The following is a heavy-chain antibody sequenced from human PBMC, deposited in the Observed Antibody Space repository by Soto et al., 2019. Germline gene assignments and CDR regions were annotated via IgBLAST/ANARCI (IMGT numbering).Heavy chain of an antibody. Sequence: PGGSLRLSCAASGFTFSSYGMHWVRQAPGKGLEWVAVIWYDGSNKYYADSVEGRFTISRDNSKNTLYLQMNSLRAEDTAVYYCARDWTRKTYSPFYWGQGTLVTVSS. CDR1: GFTFSSYG. CDR3: ARDWTRKTYSPFY. CDR2: IWYDGSNK. D-gene: IGHD6-13*01. V-gene: IGHV3-33*01. J-gene: IGHJ4*02.